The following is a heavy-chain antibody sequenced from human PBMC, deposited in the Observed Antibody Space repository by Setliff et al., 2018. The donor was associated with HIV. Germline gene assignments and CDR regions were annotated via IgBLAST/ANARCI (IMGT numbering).Heavy chain of an antibody. D-gene: IGHD6-19*01. V-gene: IGHV1-69*05. Sequence: SVKVSCKTSGGTFSSYAVSWVRQAPGQGLEWMGGIIPAFGTANYAQKFQGRVTITTDESTSTAYMELSGLRSEDTAVYFCARDGLLVAGIRFDYWGQGTLVTVS. CDR3: ARDGLLVAGIRFDY. J-gene: IGHJ4*01. CDR1: GGTFSSYA. CDR2: IIPAFGTA.